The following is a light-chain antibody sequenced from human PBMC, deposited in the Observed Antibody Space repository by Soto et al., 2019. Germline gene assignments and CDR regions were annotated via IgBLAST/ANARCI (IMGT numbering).Light chain of an antibody. CDR3: HQYYTYPQT. CDR2: AAS. Sequence: AIRMTQSPSSFSASTGDRVTITCRASQGISSYLAWYQQKPGKAPKLLVYAASTLQYGVPSRFSGSGSGTDFTLTISCLQSEAFATYFCHQYYTYPQTFGQGTKLEIK. V-gene: IGKV1-8*01. CDR1: QGISSY. J-gene: IGKJ2*01.